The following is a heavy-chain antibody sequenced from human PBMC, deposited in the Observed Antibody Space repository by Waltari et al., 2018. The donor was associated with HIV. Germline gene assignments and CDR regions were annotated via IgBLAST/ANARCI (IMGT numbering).Heavy chain of an antibody. V-gene: IGHV1-2*02. CDR3: ARGQAGIAAHYYYYGMDV. Sequence: QVQLVQSGAAVKKPGAPVKVSCKASGYHFTGYYMHWVRQAPGQGLEWMGWINPNSGGTNYAQKFQGRVTMTRDTSISTAYMELSRLRSDDTAVYYCARGQAGIAAHYYYYGMDVWGQGTTVTVSS. J-gene: IGHJ6*02. CDR2: INPNSGGT. CDR1: GYHFTGYY. D-gene: IGHD6-13*01.